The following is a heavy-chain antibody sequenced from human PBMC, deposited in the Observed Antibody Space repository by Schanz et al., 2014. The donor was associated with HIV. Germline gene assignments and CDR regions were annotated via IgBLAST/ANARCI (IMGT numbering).Heavy chain of an antibody. D-gene: IGHD5-18*01. V-gene: IGHV1-2*02. CDR1: GYTFTGYY. J-gene: IGHJ4*02. Sequence: QVQLVQSGAEVKEPGASVKVSCKASGYTFTGYYLHWVRQAPGQGLEWMGWINPNSGGADSAQKFQGRVTMTRDTATSTVYMEMSSLRSEDTAVYYCAGTPMITGAFDHWGQGNLVTVSS. CDR3: AGTPMITGAFDH. CDR2: INPNSGGA.